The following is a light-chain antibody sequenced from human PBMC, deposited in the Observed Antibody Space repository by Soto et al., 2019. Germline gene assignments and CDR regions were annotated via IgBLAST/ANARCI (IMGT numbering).Light chain of an antibody. CDR1: QTVSSY. Sequence: EIVLTQSPATLSLSPGDRATLSCRASQTVSSYLAWYQQKPGQAPRLLIYDKSNRATGIPARFSGSGSGTDFTLTISSLEPEDFAVYYCQQRSNWLLTFGGGTKVEIK. CDR3: QQRSNWLLT. V-gene: IGKV3-11*01. CDR2: DKS. J-gene: IGKJ4*01.